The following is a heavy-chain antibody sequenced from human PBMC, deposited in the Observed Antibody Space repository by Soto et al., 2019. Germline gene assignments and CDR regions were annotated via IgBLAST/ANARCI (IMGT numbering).Heavy chain of an antibody. CDR1: GGSFSGYY. J-gene: IGHJ6*02. D-gene: IGHD2-15*01. CDR2: INHSGST. CDR3: ARGVCSGGSCYFVYYYGMDV. V-gene: IGHV4-34*01. Sequence: QVQLQQWGAGLLKPSETLSLTCAVYGGSFSGYYWSWIRQPPGKGLEWIGEINHSGSTNYNPSLKSRVTISVGTSKNQFSLKLSSVTAADTAVYYCARGVCSGGSCYFVYYYGMDVWGQGTTVTVSS.